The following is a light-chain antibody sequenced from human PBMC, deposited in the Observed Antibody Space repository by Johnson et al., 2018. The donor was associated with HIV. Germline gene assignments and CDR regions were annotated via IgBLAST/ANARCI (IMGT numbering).Light chain of an antibody. CDR1: TSNIGNNY. CDR3: GTWDSSLSALFV. J-gene: IGLJ1*01. V-gene: IGLV1-51*02. Sequence: QSVLTQPPSVSAAPGQKVTISCSGSTSNIGNNYVSWYQQLPGTAPKLLIYEKNKRPSGITDTCCASKSSTSATLVITGIQTVDDADYDCGTWDSSLSALFVFGTGTRVT. CDR2: EKN.